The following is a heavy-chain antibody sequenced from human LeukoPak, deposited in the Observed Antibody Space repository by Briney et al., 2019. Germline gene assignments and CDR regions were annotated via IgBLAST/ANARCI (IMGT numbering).Heavy chain of an antibody. CDR2: IYYSGST. CDR1: GGSISSYY. V-gene: IGHV4-59*01. D-gene: IGHD6-19*01. Sequence: SETLSLTCTVSGGSISSYYWSWIRQPPGKGLEWIGYIYYSGSTNYNPSLKSRVTISVDTSKNQFSLKLSSVTAADTAVYYCARVTSSGWHGFDYWGQGTLVTVSS. CDR3: ARVTSSGWHGFDY. J-gene: IGHJ4*02.